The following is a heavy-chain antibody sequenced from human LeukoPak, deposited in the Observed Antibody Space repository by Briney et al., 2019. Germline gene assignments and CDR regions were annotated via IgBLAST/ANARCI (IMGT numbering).Heavy chain of an antibody. V-gene: IGHV3-23*01. CDR1: GFSFSSYA. CDR2: LSVGGGNT. Sequence: QAGGSLRLSCAASGFSFSSYAMTWVRQAPGKGLEWVSALSVGGGNTYYADSVKGRFTISRANSKNTLYLQMNSLRAEDTAVYYCAKADSTTWYNNYVDGWGQGALVTVSS. J-gene: IGHJ4*02. D-gene: IGHD2-2*02. CDR3: AKADSTTWYNNYVDG.